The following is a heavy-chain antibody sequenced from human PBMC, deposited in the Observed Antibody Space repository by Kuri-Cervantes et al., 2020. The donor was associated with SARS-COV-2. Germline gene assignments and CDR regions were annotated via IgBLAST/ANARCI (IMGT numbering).Heavy chain of an antibody. CDR2: ISWDGGST. J-gene: IGHJ4*02. Sequence: GESLKISCVASGFSFSDAWMSWVRQAPGKGLEWVSLISWDGGSTYYADSVKGRFTISRDNAKNSLYLQMSSLRAEDTAVYYCARDLRLGKSLDYWGQGTLVTVSS. CDR3: ARDLRLGKSLDY. CDR1: GFSFSDAW. V-gene: IGHV3-43D*03. D-gene: IGHD7-27*01.